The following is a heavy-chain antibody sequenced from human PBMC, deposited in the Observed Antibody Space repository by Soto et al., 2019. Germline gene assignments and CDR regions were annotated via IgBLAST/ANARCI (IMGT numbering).Heavy chain of an antibody. V-gene: IGHV3-7*01. CDR2: IKQDGSEK. Sequence: GGSLRLSCAASGFTFSSYWMSWVRQAPGKGLEWVANIKQDGSEKYYVDSVKGRFTISRDNAKNSLYLQMNSLRAEDTAVYYCARVVWASESSTIFGFDPNWFDPWGQGTLVTVSS. CDR3: ARVVWASESSTIFGFDPNWFDP. CDR1: GFTFSSYW. D-gene: IGHD2-2*01. J-gene: IGHJ5*02.